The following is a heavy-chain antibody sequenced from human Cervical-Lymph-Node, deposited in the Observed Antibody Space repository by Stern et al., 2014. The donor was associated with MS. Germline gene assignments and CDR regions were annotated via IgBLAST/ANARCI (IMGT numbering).Heavy chain of an antibody. CDR1: GGSISSSNW. Sequence: VQLQESGPGLVKPSGTLSLTCAVSGGSISSSNWWSWVRQPPGKGLEWIGEIYHSGSTNYNTSLKSRVPKSVDKSKTQFSLKLSSGTAADTAVYYCARKGGIQLWLGFDYWGQGTLVTGSS. V-gene: IGHV4-4*02. CDR3: ARKGGIQLWLGFDY. CDR2: IYHSGST. D-gene: IGHD5-18*01. J-gene: IGHJ4*02.